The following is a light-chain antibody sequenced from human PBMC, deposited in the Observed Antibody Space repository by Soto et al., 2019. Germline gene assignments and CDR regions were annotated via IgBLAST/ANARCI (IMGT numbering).Light chain of an antibody. CDR2: GAS. V-gene: IGKV3-20*01. CDR1: QSVSSSY. J-gene: IGKJ1*01. CDR3: QQYGSPRGT. Sequence: EIVLPQSPGTLSLSPGERATLSCRASQSVSSSYLAWYQQKPGQAPRLLIYGASSRATGIPDRFSGSGSGTDFTLTISRLEPEDFAVYYCQQYGSPRGTFGQGTKVEIK.